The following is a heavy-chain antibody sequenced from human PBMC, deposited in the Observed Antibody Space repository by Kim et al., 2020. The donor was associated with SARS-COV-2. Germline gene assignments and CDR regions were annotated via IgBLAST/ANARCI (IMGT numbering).Heavy chain of an antibody. CDR1: GFTFDDYA. CDR2: ISWNSGSI. V-gene: IGHV3-9*01. J-gene: IGHJ4*02. CDR3: AKAGEGYCTGGVCSNFDY. D-gene: IGHD2-8*02. Sequence: GGSLRLSCAASGFTFDDYAMHWVRQAPGKGLEWVSGISWNSGSIGYADSVKGRFTISRDNAKNSLYLQMNSLRAEDTALYYCAKAGEGYCTGGVCSNFDYWGQGTLVTVSS.